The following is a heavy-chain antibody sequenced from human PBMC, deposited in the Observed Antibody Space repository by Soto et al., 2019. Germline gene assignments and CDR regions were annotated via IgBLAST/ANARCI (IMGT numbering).Heavy chain of an antibody. CDR2: ISYDGSNK. CDR1: GFTFSSYA. V-gene: IGHV3-30-3*01. D-gene: IGHD2-2*01. CDR3: ARDIGYCSSTSCYGDYYYYYGMDV. J-gene: IGHJ6*02. Sequence: QVQLVESGGGVVQPGRSLRLSCAASGFTFSSYAMHWVRQAPGKGLEWVAVISYDGSNKYYADSVKGRFTISRDNSKNTLYLQMNSLRAEDTAVYYCARDIGYCSSTSCYGDYYYYYGMDVWGQGTTVTVSS.